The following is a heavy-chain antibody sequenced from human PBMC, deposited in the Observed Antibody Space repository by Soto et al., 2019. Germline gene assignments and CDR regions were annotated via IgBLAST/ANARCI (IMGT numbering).Heavy chain of an antibody. Sequence: GGSLRLACAASGFTFSNAWMNWVRQAPGKGLEWVGRIKSKTDGGTTDYAAPVKGRFTISRDDSKNTLYLQMNSLKTEDTAVYYCTTDSYYDILTGYDYWGQGTLVTVSS. V-gene: IGHV3-15*07. CDR2: IKSKTDGGTT. D-gene: IGHD3-9*01. J-gene: IGHJ4*02. CDR3: TTDSYYDILTGYDY. CDR1: GFTFSNAW.